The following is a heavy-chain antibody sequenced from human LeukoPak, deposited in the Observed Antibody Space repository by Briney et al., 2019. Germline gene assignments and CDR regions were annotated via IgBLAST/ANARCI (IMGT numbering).Heavy chain of an antibody. CDR3: ARYHSGYDDY. Sequence: PSETLSLTCTVSGGSISSSSYYWGWIRQPPGKGLEWIGSMYYSGSTFYNPSLKSRVTISVDTSKNQFSLKLSSVTAADTAVYYCARYHSGYDDYWGQGTLVTVSS. CDR1: GGSISSSSYY. CDR2: MYYSGST. D-gene: IGHD5-12*01. J-gene: IGHJ4*02. V-gene: IGHV4-39*07.